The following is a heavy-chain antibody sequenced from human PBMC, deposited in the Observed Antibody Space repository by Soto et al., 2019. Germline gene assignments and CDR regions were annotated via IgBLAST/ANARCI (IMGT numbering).Heavy chain of an antibody. J-gene: IGHJ5*02. CDR3: ARDSMISDNWFDP. CDR2: IRYDGSNK. Sequence: PGGSLRLSCAASGFTFSSYGMHWVRQAPGKGLEWVAVIRYDGSNKYYADSVKGRFTISRDNSKNTLYLQMNSLRAEDTAVYYCARDSMISDNWFDPWGQGTLVTVSS. CDR1: GFTFSSYG. V-gene: IGHV3-33*01. D-gene: IGHD3-16*01.